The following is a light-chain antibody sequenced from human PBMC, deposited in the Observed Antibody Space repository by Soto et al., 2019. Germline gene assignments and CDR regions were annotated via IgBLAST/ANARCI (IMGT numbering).Light chain of an antibody. Sequence: LINLYTNAVSAAVVSAVTTIFRARQGISSWLAWYQQKPGKAPKLLIYAASSLQSAVPSRFSGSGSGTDFTLTISCLQPEDFATYYCQQSESTLTFGQGGKV. V-gene: IGKV1-12*01. CDR2: AAS. CDR3: QQSESTLT. J-gene: IGKJ1*01. CDR1: QGISSW.